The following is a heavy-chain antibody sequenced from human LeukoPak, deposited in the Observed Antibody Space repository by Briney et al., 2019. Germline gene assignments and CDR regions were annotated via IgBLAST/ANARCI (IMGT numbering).Heavy chain of an antibody. CDR2: ISSSSTI. Sequence: GGSLRLSCAASGFTFRSYSMNWVRQAPGKGLEWVSYISSSSTIYYADSVKGRFTISRDNAKNSLYLQMNSLRAEDTAVYYCARATWMAGSPLGAFDIWGQGTMVTVSS. CDR1: GFTFRSYS. V-gene: IGHV3-48*04. J-gene: IGHJ3*02. D-gene: IGHD6-19*01. CDR3: ARATWMAGSPLGAFDI.